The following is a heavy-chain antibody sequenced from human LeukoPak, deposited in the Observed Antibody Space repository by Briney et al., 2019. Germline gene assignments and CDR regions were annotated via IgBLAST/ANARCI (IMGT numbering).Heavy chain of an antibody. CDR3: ARGEGYYDSGGYYYYFDY. Sequence: GRSLRLSCGASGFTFRSYAMHWVRQAPGKGLEWVAVISYDGSNKYYADSVKGRFTISRDNSKNTLYLQMNSLRAEDTAVYYCARGEGYYDSGGYYYYFDYWGQGTLVTVSS. J-gene: IGHJ4*02. CDR1: GFTFRSYA. D-gene: IGHD3-22*01. CDR2: ISYDGSNK. V-gene: IGHV3-30-3*01.